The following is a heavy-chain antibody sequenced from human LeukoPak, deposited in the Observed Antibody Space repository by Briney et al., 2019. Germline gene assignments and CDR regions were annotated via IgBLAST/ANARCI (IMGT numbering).Heavy chain of an antibody. CDR3: ARSLRYFDWLGY. D-gene: IGHD3-9*01. CDR2: IYHSGTT. Sequence: PSQTLSLTCTVSGGSIYGGGYYWSWIRQPPGKGLEWIGYIYHSGTTYYNPSLKSRVTISIDRSKNQFSLKLSSVTAADTAVYYCARSLRYFDWLGYWGQGTLVTVSS. J-gene: IGHJ4*02. CDR1: GGSIYGGGYY. V-gene: IGHV4-30-2*01.